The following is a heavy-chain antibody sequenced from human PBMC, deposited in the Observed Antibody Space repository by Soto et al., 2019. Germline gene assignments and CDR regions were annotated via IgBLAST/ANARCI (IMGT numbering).Heavy chain of an antibody. D-gene: IGHD6-13*01. CDR2: IGGGVGNS. V-gene: IGHV3-23*01. CDR1: GFTFSTYA. J-gene: IGHJ4*02. Sequence: QPGGSLRLSCATSGFTFSTYAMSWVRQAPGKGLDWVAAIGGGVGNSYYAESVKGRFTISRDNSKNTLYLQLNSLSAEDTAVYYCAKRSGLSSSWYAFDYWGPGTLVTVSS. CDR3: AKRSGLSSSWYAFDY.